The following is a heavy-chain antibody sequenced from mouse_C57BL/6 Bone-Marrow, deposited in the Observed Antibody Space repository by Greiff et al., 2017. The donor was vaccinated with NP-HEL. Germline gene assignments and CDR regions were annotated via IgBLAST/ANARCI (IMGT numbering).Heavy chain of an antibody. Sequence: VMLVESGAELVKPGASVKISCKASGYAFSSYWMNWVKQRPGKGLEWIGQIYPGDGDTNYNGKFKGKATLTADKSSSTAYMQLSSLTSEDSAVYFCAREENLLLPYWGQGTTLTVSS. CDR2: IYPGDGDT. CDR1: GYAFSSYW. J-gene: IGHJ2*01. D-gene: IGHD1-1*01. V-gene: IGHV1-80*01. CDR3: AREENLLLPY.